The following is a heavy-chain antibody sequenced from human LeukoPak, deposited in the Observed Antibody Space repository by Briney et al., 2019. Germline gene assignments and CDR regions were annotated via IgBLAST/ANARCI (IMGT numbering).Heavy chain of an antibody. D-gene: IGHD2-2*01. Sequence: SETLSLTCTVSGGSISSYYWSWIRQPPGKGLEWIGYIYYSGSTNYNPSLKSRVTISVGTSKNQFSLKLSSVTAADTAVYYCARVPVVPAAKREDWFDPWGQGTLVTDSS. CDR1: GGSISSYY. CDR3: ARVPVVPAAKREDWFDP. V-gene: IGHV4-59*01. J-gene: IGHJ5*02. CDR2: IYYSGST.